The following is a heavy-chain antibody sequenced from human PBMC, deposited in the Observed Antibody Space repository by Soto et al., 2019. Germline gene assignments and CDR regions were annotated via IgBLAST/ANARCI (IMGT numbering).Heavy chain of an antibody. CDR1: GGSVSSGSYY. V-gene: IGHV4-39*01. CDR3: ARQRRDFDY. CDR2: IHYSGST. J-gene: IGHJ4*02. Sequence: SETLSLTCTVSGGSVSSGSYYWSWIRQPPGKGLEWIGNIHYSGSTYYDSSLKSRVTISVDTSKNQFSLNLSSVTAADTAVYYCARQRRDFDYWGQGSLVTVSS.